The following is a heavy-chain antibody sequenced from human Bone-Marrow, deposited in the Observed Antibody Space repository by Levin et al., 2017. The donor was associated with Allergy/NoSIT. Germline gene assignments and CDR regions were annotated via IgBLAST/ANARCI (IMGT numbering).Heavy chain of an antibody. Sequence: GGSLRLSCAASGFTFSSYWMSWVRQAPGKGLEWVANIKQDGSEKYYVDSVKGRFTISRDNAKNSLYLQMNSLRAEDTAVYYCARGFYYDSSGYTTAARYFDLWGRGTLVTVSS. J-gene: IGHJ2*01. D-gene: IGHD3-22*01. V-gene: IGHV3-7*01. CDR3: ARGFYYDSSGYTTAARYFDL. CDR2: IKQDGSEK. CDR1: GFTFSSYW.